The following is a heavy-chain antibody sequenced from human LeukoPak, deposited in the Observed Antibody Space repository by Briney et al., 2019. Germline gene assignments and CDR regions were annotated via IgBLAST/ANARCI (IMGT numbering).Heavy chain of an antibody. CDR2: INHSGST. CDR1: GGSFSGYY. Sequence: SSETLSLTCAVYGGSFSGYYWSWIRQPPGKGLEWIGEINHSGSTNYNPSLKSRVTISVDTSKNQFSLKLSSVTAADTAVYYCAGVYCSSTGCSSTWFDPWGQGTLVTVSS. J-gene: IGHJ5*02. D-gene: IGHD2-2*01. CDR3: AGVYCSSTGCSSTWFDP. V-gene: IGHV4-34*01.